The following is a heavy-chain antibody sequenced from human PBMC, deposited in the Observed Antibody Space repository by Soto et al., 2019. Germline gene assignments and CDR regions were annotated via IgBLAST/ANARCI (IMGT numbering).Heavy chain of an antibody. CDR2: INHSGST. CDR3: ARVRREFDTSGPVDY. D-gene: IGHD3-10*01. Sequence: SETLSLTCAVYGGSFSGYYWTWIRQPPGTGLEWIGEINHSGSTNYNPSLQSRVTMSVDRSRNQFSLKLNSVTAADTAVYYCARVRREFDTSGPVDYWGQGTLVTVSS. CDR1: GGSFSGYY. J-gene: IGHJ4*02. V-gene: IGHV4-34*01.